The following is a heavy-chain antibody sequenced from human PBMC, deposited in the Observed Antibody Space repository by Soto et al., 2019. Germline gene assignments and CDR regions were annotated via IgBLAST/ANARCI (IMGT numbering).Heavy chain of an antibody. CDR2: ISHSGST. J-gene: IGHJ6*02. V-gene: IGHV4-34*01. D-gene: IGHD3-16*01. CDR1: GWSFNGYR. Sequence: XETRSLPCDVYGWSFNGYRWSWIRQPPGKGLEWIGEISHSGSTDYNPSLKSRVTISVDTSKNQFSLRVTSVTAADTAVYYCARGGDDYDYGVDVWGQGTTVTVSS. CDR3: ARGGDDYDYGVDV.